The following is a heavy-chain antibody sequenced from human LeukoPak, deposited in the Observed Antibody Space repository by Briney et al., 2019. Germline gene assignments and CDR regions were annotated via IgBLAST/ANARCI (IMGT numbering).Heavy chain of an antibody. CDR1: GGSISSYY. Sequence: SETLSLTCTVSGGSISSYYWSWIRQPPGKGLEWIGYIYYSGSTNYNPSLKSQVTISVDTSKNQFSLKLSSVTAADTAVYYCARDQGYSYGSLDYWGQGTLVTVSP. CDR3: ARDQGYSYGSLDY. D-gene: IGHD5-18*01. J-gene: IGHJ4*02. V-gene: IGHV4-59*01. CDR2: IYYSGST.